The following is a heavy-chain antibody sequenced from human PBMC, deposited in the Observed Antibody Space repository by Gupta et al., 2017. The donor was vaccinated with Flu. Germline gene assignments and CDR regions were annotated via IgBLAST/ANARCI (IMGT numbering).Heavy chain of an antibody. J-gene: IGHJ6*02. D-gene: IGHD3-3*01. CDR2: ISSSSSYI. V-gene: IGHV3-21*01. CDR3: AREGSYDFWSGYYWDV. CDR1: GFTFSSYS. Sequence: EVQLVESGGGLVTPGGSLRLSCAASGFTFSSYSMNWVRQAPGKGLEWVSSISSSSSYIYYADSVKGRFTISKDNAKNSLYLQMNSLRAEDTAVYYCAREGSYDFWSGYYWDVWGQGTTVTVSS.